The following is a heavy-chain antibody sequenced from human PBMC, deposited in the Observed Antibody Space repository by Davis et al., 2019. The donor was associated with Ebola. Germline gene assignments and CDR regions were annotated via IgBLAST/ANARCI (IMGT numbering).Heavy chain of an antibody. CDR3: ATAMVQGVISMVDY. V-gene: IGHV3-21*01. J-gene: IGHJ4*02. D-gene: IGHD3-10*01. CDR2: ISSSSSYI. Sequence: ESLKISCAASGFTFSSYSMNWVRQAPGKGLEWVSSISSSSSYIYYADSVKGRFTISRDNAKNSLYLQMNSLRAEDTAVYYCATAMVQGVISMVDYWGQGTLVTVSS. CDR1: GFTFSSYS.